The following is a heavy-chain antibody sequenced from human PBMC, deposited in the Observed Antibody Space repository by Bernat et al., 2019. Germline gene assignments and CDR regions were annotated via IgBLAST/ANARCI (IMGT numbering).Heavy chain of an antibody. J-gene: IGHJ3*02. Sequence: QVQLVESGGGVVQPGRSLRLSCAASGFTFFFYGMHWVRQAPGKGLEWVAVISNDGSEKYYADSVKGRFTISRDNSKNTLYLQMNSLRAEDTAVYYCVKRYYYDSSGHNLASDAFDIWGQGTMVTVSS. CDR2: ISNDGSEK. CDR1: GFTFFFYG. CDR3: VKRYYYDSSGHNLASDAFDI. D-gene: IGHD3-22*01. V-gene: IGHV3-30*18.